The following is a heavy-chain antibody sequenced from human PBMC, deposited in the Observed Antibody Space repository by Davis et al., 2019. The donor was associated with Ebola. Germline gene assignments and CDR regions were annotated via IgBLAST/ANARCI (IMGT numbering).Heavy chain of an antibody. Sequence: GESLKISCAASGFTFSSYGMHWVRQAPGKGLEWVAVISYDGSNKYYADSVKGRFTISRDNSKNTLYLQMNSLRAEDTAVYYCAKDFREFVVRDLPRYWGQGTLVTVSS. CDR3: AKDFREFVVRDLPRY. D-gene: IGHD3-10*01. CDR2: ISYDGSNK. CDR1: GFTFSSYG. J-gene: IGHJ4*02. V-gene: IGHV3-30*18.